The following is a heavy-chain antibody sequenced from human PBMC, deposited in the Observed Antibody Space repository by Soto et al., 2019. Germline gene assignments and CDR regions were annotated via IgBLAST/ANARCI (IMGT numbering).Heavy chain of an antibody. V-gene: IGHV1-18*01. CDR2: ISAYNGNT. J-gene: IGHJ3*02. D-gene: IGHD2-2*01. Sequence: QVQLVQSGAEVKKPGASVKVSCKASGYTFTSYGISWVRQAPGQGLEWMGWISAYNGNTNYAQKLQGRVTMTTDTSTSTASMELRSLRSDDTAVYYCARDSRYCSSTSCRKGAFDIWGQGTMVTVSS. CDR1: GYTFTSYG. CDR3: ARDSRYCSSTSCRKGAFDI.